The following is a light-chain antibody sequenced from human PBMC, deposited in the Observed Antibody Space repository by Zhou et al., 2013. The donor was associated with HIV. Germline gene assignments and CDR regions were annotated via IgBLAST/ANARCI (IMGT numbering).Light chain of an antibody. J-gene: IGKJ5*01. CDR2: GAS. CDR3: QXYGSPPLT. V-gene: IGKV3-20*01. CDR1: QSVSSNY. Sequence: EIVLTQSPGTLSLSPGERATLSCRASQSVSSNYLAWYQQKPGQAPRLLIYGASSRATGIPDRFSGSGSGTDFTLTISRLEPEDFAVYHCQXYGSPPLTFGQGTRLEIK.